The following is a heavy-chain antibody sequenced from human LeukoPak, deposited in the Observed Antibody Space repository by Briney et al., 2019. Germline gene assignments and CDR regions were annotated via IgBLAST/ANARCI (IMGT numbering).Heavy chain of an antibody. J-gene: IGHJ6*02. CDR3: TRESIYCSSSSCYSPYGLGV. CDR1: GFTFSSHA. Sequence: GGSLKISWAASGFTFSSHAMSWVRSAPGKGLEGVSGIKDTGGSTYYADSAKGRFTISRDNPKNTLFLQMNSLRDDDTAIYYCTRESIYCSSSSCYSPYGLGVWGQGTTVTVSS. D-gene: IGHD2-2*02. CDR2: IKDTGGST. V-gene: IGHV3-23*01.